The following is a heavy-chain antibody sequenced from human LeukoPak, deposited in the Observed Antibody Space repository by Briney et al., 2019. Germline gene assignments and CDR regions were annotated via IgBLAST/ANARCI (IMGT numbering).Heavy chain of an antibody. Sequence: GGSLRLSCAASGFTFDDYAMHWVRQGPGKGLEWVSGISWNSGIIDYADSVKGRFTISRDNAKSSLFLQMNSLRVEDTALYYCAREGLTVDAFDIWGPGTVVTVSS. CDR2: ISWNSGII. J-gene: IGHJ3*02. V-gene: IGHV3-9*01. CDR3: AREGLTVDAFDI. CDR1: GFTFDDYA. D-gene: IGHD2-21*02.